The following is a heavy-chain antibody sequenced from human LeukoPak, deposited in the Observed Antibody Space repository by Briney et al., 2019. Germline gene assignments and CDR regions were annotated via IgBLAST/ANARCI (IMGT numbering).Heavy chain of an antibody. CDR3: AKGSIAAAYGFNWFDP. J-gene: IGHJ5*02. CDR1: GFTFSSYA. CDR2: ISGSGGST. D-gene: IGHD6-13*01. Sequence: GGSLRLSCAASGFTFSSYAMSWVRQAPGKGLEWVSAISGSGGSTYYADSVKGRFTISRDNSKNTLYLQMNGLRAEDTAVYYCAKGSIAAAYGFNWFDPWGQGTLVTVSS. V-gene: IGHV3-23*01.